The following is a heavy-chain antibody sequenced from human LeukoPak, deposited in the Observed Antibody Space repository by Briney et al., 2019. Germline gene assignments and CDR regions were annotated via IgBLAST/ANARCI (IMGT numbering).Heavy chain of an antibody. D-gene: IGHD3-10*01. Sequence: GGSLRLSCAASGFTFDDYSMSWVRQAPGKGLEWVSGINWNGGSTGYADSVKGRFTISRDNAKNSLYLQMNSLRAEDTALYHCATSPTAITMVRGVTYAFDIWGQGTMVTVST. V-gene: IGHV3-20*01. CDR3: ATSPTAITMVRGVTYAFDI. CDR2: INWNGGST. CDR1: GFTFDDYS. J-gene: IGHJ3*02.